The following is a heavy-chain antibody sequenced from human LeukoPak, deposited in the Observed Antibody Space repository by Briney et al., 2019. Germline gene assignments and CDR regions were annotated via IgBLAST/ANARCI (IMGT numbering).Heavy chain of an antibody. CDR1: GFSFGFNTYG. V-gene: IGHV3-33*06. CDR3: AKRTSGSSWYSSDS. Sequence: PGGSLRLSCVASGFSFGFNTYGMQWVRQTPGKGLEWVAVIWYDGGIKYYGDAVKGRFTISRDNSKNTLYLQMDSLRADDTAVYYCAKRTSGSSWYSSDSWGQGTLVTVSS. J-gene: IGHJ4*02. CDR2: IWYDGGIK. D-gene: IGHD6-13*01.